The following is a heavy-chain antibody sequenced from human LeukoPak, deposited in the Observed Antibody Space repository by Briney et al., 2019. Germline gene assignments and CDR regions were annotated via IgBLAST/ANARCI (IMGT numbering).Heavy chain of an antibody. CDR2: INHSGST. CDR3: ARGPLLWFGRRPSHDY. J-gene: IGHJ4*02. Sequence: SETLSLTCAVYGGSFSGYYWSWIRQPRGKWLEWIGQINHSGSTNYNPPLKSRVTISVDTSKNQVSLKLSSVPAADTAVYYCARGPLLWFGRRPSHDYWGQGTLVTVSS. V-gene: IGHV4-34*01. D-gene: IGHD3-10*01. CDR1: GGSFSGYY.